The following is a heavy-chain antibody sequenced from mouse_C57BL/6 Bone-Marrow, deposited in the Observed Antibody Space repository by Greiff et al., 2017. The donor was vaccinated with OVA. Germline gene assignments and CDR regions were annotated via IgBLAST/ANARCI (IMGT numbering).Heavy chain of an antibody. CDR1: GYTFTSYW. CDR2: IHPNSGST. CDR3: ARSGYYGSSTPFDY. J-gene: IGHJ2*01. D-gene: IGHD1-1*01. V-gene: IGHV1-64*01. Sequence: QVQLQQPGAALVKPGASVKLSCKASGYTFTSYWMHWVKQRPGQGLEWIGMIHPNSGSTNYNEKFKSKATLTVDKSSSTAYMQLSSLTSEDSAVYYCARSGYYGSSTPFDYWGQGTTLTVSS.